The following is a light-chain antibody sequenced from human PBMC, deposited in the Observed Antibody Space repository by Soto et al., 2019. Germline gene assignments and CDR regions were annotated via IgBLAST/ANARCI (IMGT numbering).Light chain of an antibody. V-gene: IGLV2-18*01. CDR2: DVT. Sequence: QSALTQPPSVSGSPGQSVTISCTVTSSDVGDYEHVSWYQQAPGTAPKLIIFDVTNRSSGVPDRFSGSKSGNTPSLTIFGLQAEDEADYCCSLYTSSSTGVFGGGTKLTVL. CDR1: SSDVGDYEH. J-gene: IGLJ3*02. CDR3: SLYTSSSTGV.